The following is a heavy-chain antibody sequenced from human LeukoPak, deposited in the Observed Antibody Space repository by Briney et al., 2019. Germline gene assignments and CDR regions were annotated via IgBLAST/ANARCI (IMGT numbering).Heavy chain of an antibody. Sequence: SETLSLTCTVSGGSISSSSYYWGWIRQPPGKGLEWIGSIYYSGSTYYNPSLKSRVTISVDTSKNQFSLKLSSVTAADTAVYYCARFYDSSGYYFLHDAFDIWGQGTMVTVSS. CDR1: GGSISSSSYY. J-gene: IGHJ3*02. V-gene: IGHV4-39*07. CDR3: ARFYDSSGYYFLHDAFDI. CDR2: IYYSGST. D-gene: IGHD3-22*01.